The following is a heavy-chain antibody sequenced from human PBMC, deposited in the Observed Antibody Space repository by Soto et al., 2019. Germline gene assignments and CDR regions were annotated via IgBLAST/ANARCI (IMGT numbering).Heavy chain of an antibody. J-gene: IGHJ4*02. CDR2: IKQDRNDE. V-gene: IGHV3-7*01. CDR3: ATDRGHCVEY. CDR1: GFTFSTSW. D-gene: IGHD3-10*01. Sequence: EVQLVESGGGLVQPGGSLKLSCSASGFTFSTSWMSWVRQAPGKGLEWVSNIKQDRNDEYYVDSVKGRFTVSRDNAKNSPYLKINSLRVGDTAVYFCATDRGHCVEYWGQGTLVTVSS.